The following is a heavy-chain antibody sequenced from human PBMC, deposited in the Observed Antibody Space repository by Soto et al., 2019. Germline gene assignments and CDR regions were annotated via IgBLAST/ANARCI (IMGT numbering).Heavy chain of an antibody. CDR2: ISAYIGTA. V-gene: IGHV1-18*01. CDR1: GYTFTSYG. Sequence: ASVKVSCKASGYTFTSYGISWVRQAPGQGLEWMGGISAYIGTANYAQKLQGRVTMTTDESTSTAYMELSSLRSEDTAVYYCARDRAGYSSGWYGGNFDYWGQGTLVTVS. CDR3: ARDRAGYSSGWYGGNFDY. J-gene: IGHJ4*02. D-gene: IGHD6-19*01.